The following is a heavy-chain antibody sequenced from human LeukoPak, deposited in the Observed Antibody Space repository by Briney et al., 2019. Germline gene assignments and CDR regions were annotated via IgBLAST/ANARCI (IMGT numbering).Heavy chain of an antibody. CDR1: GFSFSSYA. CDR2: ISYDGSNK. D-gene: IGHD5-18*01. V-gene: IGHV3-30-3*01. Sequence: PGGSLRLSCAASGFSFSSYAMHWVRPAPGKGLEWVAVISYDGSNKYYADSVKGRFTISRDNSKNTLYLQMNSLRAEDTAVYYCARGQLWLDYWGQGTLVTVSS. CDR3: ARGQLWLDY. J-gene: IGHJ4*02.